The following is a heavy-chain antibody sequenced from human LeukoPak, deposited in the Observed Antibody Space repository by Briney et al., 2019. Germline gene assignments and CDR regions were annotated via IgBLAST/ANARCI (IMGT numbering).Heavy chain of an antibody. CDR3: ARDVYIAASGVNWYDP. D-gene: IGHD6-13*01. V-gene: IGHV3-53*01. CDR1: RFTVSSNY. J-gene: IGHJ5*02. CDR2: IYIGGNT. Sequence: GGSLSLSCAASRFTVSSNYMSWVRQAPRKGLEWVSVIYIGGNTYYADSVKGRFTISKDNSKNTLYLQMNSLRAEDTDVYYCARDVYIAASGVNWYDPWGQGTLVTVSS.